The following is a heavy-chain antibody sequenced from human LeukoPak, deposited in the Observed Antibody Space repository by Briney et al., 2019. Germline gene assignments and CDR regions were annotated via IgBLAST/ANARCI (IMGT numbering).Heavy chain of an antibody. CDR3: ARGQLYYDSSGYPLFDY. J-gene: IGHJ4*02. D-gene: IGHD3-22*01. CDR2: ISSSGSTI. CDR1: GFTFSDYY. V-gene: IGHV3-11*01. Sequence: PGGSLRLSCAASGFTFSDYYMSWIRQAPGKGLEWGSYISSSGSTIYYADSVKGRFTIPRDNDKNSLYLLMNSLRAEDTAVYYCARGQLYYDSSGYPLFDYWGQGTRVTVSS.